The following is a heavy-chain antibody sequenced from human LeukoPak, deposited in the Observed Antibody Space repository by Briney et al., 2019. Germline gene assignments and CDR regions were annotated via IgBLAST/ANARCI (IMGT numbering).Heavy chain of an antibody. CDR1: GFTFSSYS. Sequence: GGSLRLFCAASGFTFSSYSMNWVRQAPGKGLEWVSYIRRSSSYKYYADVVKARVTISRDNAKKSLSLQMNSLRAEDTAVYYCARDGSGSYFFDYWGQGTLVTVSS. CDR2: IRRSSSYK. CDR3: ARDGSGSYFFDY. V-gene: IGHV3-21*01. J-gene: IGHJ4*02. D-gene: IGHD3-10*01.